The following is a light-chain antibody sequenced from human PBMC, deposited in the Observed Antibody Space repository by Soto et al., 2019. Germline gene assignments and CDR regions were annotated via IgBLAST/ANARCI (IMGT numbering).Light chain of an antibody. CDR1: QSLLFFNGITY. V-gene: IGKV2-30*01. J-gene: IGKJ4*01. CDR3: MQATHWPLT. CDR2: EVS. Sequence: EVVLTQSPLSLPVTVGQPATVSCRSSQSLLFFNGITYLTWFHQRPGQPPRRLISEVSNRDSGVPDRFSGSGSGTDFTLEISRMEAEDVGLFYCMQATHWPLTFGGGTRVEIK.